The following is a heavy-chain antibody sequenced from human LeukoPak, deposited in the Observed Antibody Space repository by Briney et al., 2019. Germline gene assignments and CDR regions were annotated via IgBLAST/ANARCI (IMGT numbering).Heavy chain of an antibody. CDR3: ARGRYSFAY. J-gene: IGHJ4*02. Sequence: SETLSLTCAVYGGSFSGYYWSWIRQPPGKGLEWIGEIVHSGNTKYNPSLESRVTISVDTSKNQFSLNLTSVTAADTAVYYCARGRYSFAYWGQGTLVTVSS. V-gene: IGHV4-34*01. CDR1: GGSFSGYY. CDR2: IVHSGNT. D-gene: IGHD5-18*01.